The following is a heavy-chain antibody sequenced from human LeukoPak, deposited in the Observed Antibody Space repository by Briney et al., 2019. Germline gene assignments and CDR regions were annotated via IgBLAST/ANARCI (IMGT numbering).Heavy chain of an antibody. J-gene: IGHJ4*02. Sequence: ASVKVSCKASGYTFTGYYMHWVRQAPGQGLEWMGWINPNSGGTNYAQKFQGRVTMTRDTSISTAYMELSRLRSDDTAVYYCARGGYSYGHALNLDYWGQGTLVTVSS. D-gene: IGHD5-18*01. CDR1: GYTFTGYY. CDR3: ARGGYSYGHALNLDY. V-gene: IGHV1-2*02. CDR2: INPNSGGT.